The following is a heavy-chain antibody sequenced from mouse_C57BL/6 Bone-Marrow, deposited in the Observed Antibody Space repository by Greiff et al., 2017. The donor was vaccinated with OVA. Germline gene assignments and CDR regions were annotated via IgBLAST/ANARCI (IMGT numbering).Heavy chain of an antibody. Sequence: EVQLQQSGPELVKPGASVKISCKASGYTFTDYYMNWVKQSHGKSLEWIGDINHNNGGTSYNQKFKGKATLTVDKSSSTAYMELRSLTSEDSAVYYCARSLTTVEDYWGQGTTLTVSS. J-gene: IGHJ2*01. CDR2: INHNNGGT. D-gene: IGHD1-1*01. CDR1: GYTFTDYY. V-gene: IGHV1-26*01. CDR3: ARSLTTVEDY.